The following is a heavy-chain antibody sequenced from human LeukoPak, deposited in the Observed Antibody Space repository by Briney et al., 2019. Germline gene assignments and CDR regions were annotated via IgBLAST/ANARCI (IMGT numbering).Heavy chain of an antibody. Sequence: PGGSLRLSCAASGFIFSSYGMHCGRQAPGKGLEWVAVIWYDGSNKYYADSVKGRFTISRDNSKNTLYLQMNSLRVEDTAVYYCARDRIAAAAYFDYWGQGTLVTVSS. V-gene: IGHV3-33*01. J-gene: IGHJ4*02. CDR2: IWYDGSNK. D-gene: IGHD6-13*01. CDR1: GFIFSSYG. CDR3: ARDRIAAAAYFDY.